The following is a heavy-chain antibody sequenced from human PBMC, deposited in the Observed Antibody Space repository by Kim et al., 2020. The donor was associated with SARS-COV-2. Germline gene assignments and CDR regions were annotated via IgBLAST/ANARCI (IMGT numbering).Heavy chain of an antibody. CDR3: ARSSGWYRGFDY. V-gene: IGHV1-46*01. CDR1: GNTFSSYY. D-gene: IGHD6-19*01. J-gene: IGHJ4*02. Sequence: ASVKVSCKASGNTFSSYYFHWVRQAPGQGLEWMGLIDPSAGTKIYAQRFQGRVSVTSDTPTSTVYMEVSSLRSEDTAMYYCARSSGWYRGFDYWGQGTVV. CDR2: IDPSAGTK.